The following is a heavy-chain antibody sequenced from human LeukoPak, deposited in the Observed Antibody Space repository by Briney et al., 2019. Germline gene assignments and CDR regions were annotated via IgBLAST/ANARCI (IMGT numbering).Heavy chain of an antibody. Sequence: SETLSLTCTVSGGSISSYYWSWIRQPPGKGLEWIGYIYYSGSTNYNPSLKSRVTISVDTSKNQFSLKLSSVTAADTAVYYCARTKYSSTVSVAFDIWGQGTMVTVSS. CDR2: IYYSGST. CDR3: ARTKYSSTVSVAFDI. V-gene: IGHV4-59*01. CDR1: GGSISSYY. J-gene: IGHJ3*02. D-gene: IGHD6-13*01.